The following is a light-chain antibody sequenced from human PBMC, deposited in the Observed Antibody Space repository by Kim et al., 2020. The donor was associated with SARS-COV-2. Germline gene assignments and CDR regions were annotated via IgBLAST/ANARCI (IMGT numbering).Light chain of an antibody. V-gene: IGLV3-1*01. CDR3: QAWDSTTVV. CDR2: EDD. J-gene: IGLJ2*01. CDR1: KLGSKY. Sequence: VSLGQTATITCSGDKLGSKYVCWYQQRPGQSPLLVIYEDDKRPSGIPERFSGSNSGGTATLTISRTQSLDEADYYCQAWDSTTVVFGGGTQLTVL.